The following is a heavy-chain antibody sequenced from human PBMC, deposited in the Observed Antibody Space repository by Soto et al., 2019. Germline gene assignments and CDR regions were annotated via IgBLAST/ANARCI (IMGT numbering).Heavy chain of an antibody. CDR1: GGSISSRAYS. CDR3: ARAFTAMGLFDF. J-gene: IGHJ4*02. CDR2: LYHGGAT. Sequence: SETLSLTCTVSGGSISSRAYSWSWIRQPPGKGLEWIGYLYHGGATYSNPSLKNRVTISGDWSKNQFSLKLNSVTAADTAVYYCARAFTAMGLFDFWGPGTLVTVSS. V-gene: IGHV4-30-2*01. D-gene: IGHD5-18*01.